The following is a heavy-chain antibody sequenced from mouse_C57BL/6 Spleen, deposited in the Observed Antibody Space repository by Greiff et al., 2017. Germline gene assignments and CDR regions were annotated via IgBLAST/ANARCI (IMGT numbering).Heavy chain of an antibody. V-gene: IGHV1-55*01. CDR3: ARRTVVASYYFDY. J-gene: IGHJ2*01. CDR1: GYTFTSYW. D-gene: IGHD1-1*01. Sequence: QVQLQQSGAELVKPGASVKMSCKASGYTFTSYWITWVKQRPGQGLEWIGDIYPGSGSTNYNEKFKSKATLTVDTSSSTAYMQLSSLTSEDSAVYYCARRTVVASYYFDYWGQGTTLTVSS. CDR2: IYPGSGST.